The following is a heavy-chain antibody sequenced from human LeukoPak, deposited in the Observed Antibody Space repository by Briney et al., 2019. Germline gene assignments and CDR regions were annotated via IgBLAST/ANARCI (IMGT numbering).Heavy chain of an antibody. CDR1: GFTFSSYA. V-gene: IGHV3-23*01. CDR2: INPTGGST. Sequence: GGSLRLSCAASGFTFSSYAMSWVRQAPGEGLGWVSAINPTGGSTYYADSVKGRFTISRDNSKNTLYLQMNSLRAEDTAVYYCARMRDGYMGRYYFDYWGQGTLVTVSS. D-gene: IGHD5-24*01. CDR3: ARMRDGYMGRYYFDY. J-gene: IGHJ4*02.